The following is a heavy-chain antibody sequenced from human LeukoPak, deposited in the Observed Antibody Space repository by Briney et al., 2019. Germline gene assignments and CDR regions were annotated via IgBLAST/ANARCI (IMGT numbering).Heavy chain of an antibody. Sequence: SETLSLTCAVYGGSFSGYYWSWIRQPAGKGLEWIGRIYTSGSTNYNPSLKSRVTMSVDTSKNQFSLKLSSVTAADTAVYYCARSTIAAAGPDYWGQGTLVTVSS. CDR2: IYTSGST. V-gene: IGHV4-59*10. D-gene: IGHD6-13*01. CDR3: ARSTIAAAGPDY. J-gene: IGHJ4*02. CDR1: GGSFSGYY.